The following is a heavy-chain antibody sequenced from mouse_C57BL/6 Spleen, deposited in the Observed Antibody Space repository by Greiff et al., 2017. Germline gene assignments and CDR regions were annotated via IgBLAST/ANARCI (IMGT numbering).Heavy chain of an antibody. CDR1: GYTFTDYY. CDR3: ARQRYYAMDY. J-gene: IGHJ4*01. V-gene: IGHV1-19*01. CDR2: INPYNGGT. Sequence: VQLQQSGPVLVKPGASVKMSCKASGYTFTDYYMNWVKQSHGKGLEWIGVINPYNGGTSYNQKFKGKATLTVDKSSSTAYMELNSLTSEDSAVYYCARQRYYAMDYWGQGTSVTVSS.